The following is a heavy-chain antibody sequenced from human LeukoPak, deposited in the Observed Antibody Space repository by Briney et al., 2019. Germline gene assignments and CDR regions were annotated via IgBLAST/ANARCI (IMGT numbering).Heavy chain of an antibody. CDR3: ARLNGDYPRFYYYMDV. CDR1: GYSFTNFW. J-gene: IGHJ6*03. V-gene: IGHV5-51*03. Sequence: KPGESLRISCKASGYSFTNFWIGWVRQMPGKGLEWMGIIFPADSDTTYSPSFEGQVTISADKSISTAYLQWSSLKASDTAIYYCARLNGDYPRFYYYMDVRGKGTTVTVSS. CDR2: IFPADSDT. D-gene: IGHD4-17*01.